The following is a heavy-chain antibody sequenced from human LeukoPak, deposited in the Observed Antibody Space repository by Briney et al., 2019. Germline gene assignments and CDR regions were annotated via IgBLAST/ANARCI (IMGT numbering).Heavy chain of an antibody. CDR2: IYYSGST. J-gene: IGHJ4*02. CDR1: GGSISSYY. D-gene: IGHD6-19*01. V-gene: IGHV4-59*01. Sequence: SETLSLTCTVSGGSISSYYWSWIRQPPGKGLEWIGYIYYSGSTNYNPSLTSRVTISVDTSKNQFSLKLSSVTAADTAVYYCARTGRSSGWTHYYFDYWGQGTLVTVSS. CDR3: ARTGRSSGWTHYYFDY.